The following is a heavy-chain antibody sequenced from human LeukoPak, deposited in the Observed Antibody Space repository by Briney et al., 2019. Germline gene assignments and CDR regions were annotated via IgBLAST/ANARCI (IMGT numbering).Heavy chain of an antibody. CDR3: ARAAADLSFDY. V-gene: IGHV3-21*01. CDR2: ITSTSSYI. D-gene: IGHD2-2*01. J-gene: IGHJ4*02. CDR1: GFTFTTYS. Sequence: GGSLRLPCAASGFTFTTYSMNWVRQAPGKGLEWVSSITSTSSYIYYADSVKGRFTISRDNAKNSLYLQMNSLRAEDTAVYYCARAAADLSFDYWGQGTLVTVSS.